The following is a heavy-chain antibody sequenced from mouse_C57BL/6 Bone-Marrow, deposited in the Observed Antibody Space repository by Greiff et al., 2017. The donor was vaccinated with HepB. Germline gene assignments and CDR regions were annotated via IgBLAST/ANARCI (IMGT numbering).Heavy chain of an antibody. V-gene: IGHV3-8*01. CDR1: GYSITSDY. Sequence: DVKLVESGPGLAKPSQTLSLTCSVTGYSITSDYWNWIRKFPGNKLEYMGYISYSGSTYYNPSLKSRISITRDTSKNQYYLQLNSVTTEDTATDYCARSPLCPTYFDDWGQGTTLTVSS. J-gene: IGHJ2*01. CDR3: ARSPLCPTYFDD. CDR2: ISYSGST. D-gene: IGHD1-1*01.